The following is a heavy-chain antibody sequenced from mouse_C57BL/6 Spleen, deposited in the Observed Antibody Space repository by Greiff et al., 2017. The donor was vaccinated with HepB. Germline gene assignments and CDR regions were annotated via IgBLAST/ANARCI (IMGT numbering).Heavy chain of an antibody. CDR2: IHPNSGST. V-gene: IGHV1-64*01. CDR1: GYTFTSYW. Sequence: QVQLQQPGAELVKPGASVKLSCKASGYTFTSYWMHWVKQRPGQGLEWIGMIHPNSGSTNYNEKFKSKATLTVDKSSSTAYMQLSSLTSEDSAVYYCARSIYYYGSSPHYFDYWGQGTTLTVSS. CDR3: ARSIYYYGSSPHYFDY. D-gene: IGHD1-1*01. J-gene: IGHJ2*01.